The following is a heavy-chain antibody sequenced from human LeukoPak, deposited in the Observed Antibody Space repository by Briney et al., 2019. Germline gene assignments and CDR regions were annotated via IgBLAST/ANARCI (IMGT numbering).Heavy chain of an antibody. CDR2: INTNTGNP. D-gene: IGHD3-3*01. CDR3: ARIGYHTLDY. Sequence: ASVKVSCKASGYTFTSYAMNWVRQAPGQGLEWMGWINTNTGNPSYALDFTGRLVLSLDTSVSTAHLHLDSLKAEDTAVHFCARIGYHTLDYWGQGTLVTVSS. CDR1: GYTFTSYA. V-gene: IGHV7-4-1*01. J-gene: IGHJ4*02.